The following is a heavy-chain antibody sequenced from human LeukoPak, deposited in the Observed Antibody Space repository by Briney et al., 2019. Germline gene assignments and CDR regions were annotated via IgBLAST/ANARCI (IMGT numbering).Heavy chain of an antibody. Sequence: ASVKVTCKASGYTFTSYGISWVRQAPGQGLEWMGWISAYNGNTNYAQKLQGRDTMTTDTSTSTAYMELRSLRSDDTAVYYCARDFSGYDRNPNYYYYYGMDVWGQGTTVTVSS. CDR2: ISAYNGNT. CDR1: GYTFTSYG. J-gene: IGHJ6*02. D-gene: IGHD5-12*01. V-gene: IGHV1-18*01. CDR3: ARDFSGYDRNPNYYYYYGMDV.